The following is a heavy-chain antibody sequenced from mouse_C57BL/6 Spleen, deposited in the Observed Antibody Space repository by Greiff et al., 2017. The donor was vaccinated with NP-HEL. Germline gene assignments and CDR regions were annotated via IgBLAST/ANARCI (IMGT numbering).Heavy chain of an antibody. D-gene: IGHD2-3*01. CDR2: ISYSGST. V-gene: IGHV3-1*01. CDR1: GYSITSGYD. J-gene: IGHJ1*03. CDR3: ARRDGYSWYFDV. Sequence: EVQLLESGPGMVKPSQSLFLTCTVTGYSITSGYDWHWIRHFPGNQLEWMGYISYSGSTNYNPSLKSRISITHDTSKNHFFLKLNSVTTEDTATYYCARRDGYSWYFDVWGTGTTVTVSS.